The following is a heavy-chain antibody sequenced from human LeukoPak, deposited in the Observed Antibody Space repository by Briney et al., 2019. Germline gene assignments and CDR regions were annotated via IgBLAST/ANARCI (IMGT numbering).Heavy chain of an antibody. Sequence: GGSLRLSCAASGFTFDDYAMHWVRQAPGKGLEWVSGISWNSGSMGYADSVKGRFTISRDNAKNSLYLQMNSLRAEDTALYHCAKVSSVVAVAAYFDYWGQGTTVTVST. CDR2: ISWNSGSM. V-gene: IGHV3-9*01. D-gene: IGHD6-19*01. CDR1: GFTFDDYA. J-gene: IGHJ4*03. CDR3: AKVSSVVAVAAYFDY.